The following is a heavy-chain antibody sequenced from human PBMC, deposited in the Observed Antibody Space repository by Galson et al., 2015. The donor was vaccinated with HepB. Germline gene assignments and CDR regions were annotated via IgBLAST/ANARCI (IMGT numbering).Heavy chain of an antibody. CDR1: GNSFISNW. Sequence: QSGAEVKKPGESLNISCKGSGNSFISNWISWVRQMPGKGLEWMGRIDPSDSSTEYSPTFQGHVTIPVDKSVTTAYLQWSSLKASDTAIYYCATGQWLVEDWGQGTLVSVSS. CDR3: ATGQWLVED. J-gene: IGHJ4*02. D-gene: IGHD6-19*01. CDR2: IDPSDSST. V-gene: IGHV5-10-1*01.